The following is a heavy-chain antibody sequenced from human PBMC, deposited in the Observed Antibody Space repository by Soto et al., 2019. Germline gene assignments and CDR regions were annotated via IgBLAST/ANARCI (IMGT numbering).Heavy chain of an antibody. V-gene: IGHV3-7*03. CDR2: IKQDGTEK. CDR1: GFSFRNHW. CDR3: ASRPSDVYYYGVFDY. D-gene: IGHD3-10*01. Sequence: GGTLRLSCEASGFSFRNHWMTWVRQAPGRGLEWVANIKQDGTEKYYVDSVKGRFIISRDNARNSLYLQMNSLRAEDTAVYYCASRPSDVYYYGVFDYWGQGTLVTVSS. J-gene: IGHJ4*02.